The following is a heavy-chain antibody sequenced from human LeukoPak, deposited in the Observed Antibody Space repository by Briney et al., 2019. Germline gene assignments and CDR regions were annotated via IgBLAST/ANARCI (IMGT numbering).Heavy chain of an antibody. V-gene: IGHV3-23*01. CDR1: GATFSSYT. CDR2: ISPSGTNT. D-gene: IGHD6-13*01. CDR3: AKEAGNDPWYYFDY. Sequence: GGSLRLSCAASGATFSSYTMSWVRQAPGKGLEWVSGISPSGTNTYHANSVKGRFTISRDNSKNTLYLQMNSLRAEDTAVYYCAKEAGNDPWYYFDYWGQGTLVTVSS. J-gene: IGHJ4*02.